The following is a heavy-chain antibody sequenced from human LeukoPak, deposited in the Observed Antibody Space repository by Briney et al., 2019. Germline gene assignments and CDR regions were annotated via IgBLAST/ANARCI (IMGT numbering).Heavy chain of an antibody. Sequence: ASVKVSCKASGYTFTGYYMHWVRQAPGQGLEWMGWINPNSGGTNYAQKFQGRVTMTRDTAISTAYMELSRLRSDDTAVYYCARDDSITMVRGARLLSYDYWGQGTLVTVSS. J-gene: IGHJ4*02. CDR2: INPNSGGT. CDR3: ARDDSITMVRGARLLSYDY. D-gene: IGHD3-10*01. V-gene: IGHV1-2*02. CDR1: GYTFTGYY.